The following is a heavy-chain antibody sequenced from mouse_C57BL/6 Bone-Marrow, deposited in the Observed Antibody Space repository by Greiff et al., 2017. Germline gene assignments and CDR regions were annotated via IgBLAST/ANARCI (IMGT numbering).Heavy chain of an antibody. CDR2: ISYDGSN. J-gene: IGHJ3*01. Sequence: VQLQQSGPGLVKPSQSLSLTCSVTGYSITSGYYWNWIRQFPGNKLEWMGYISYDGSNNYNPSLKNRISITRDTSKNQFFLKLNSVTNEDTATYYCAREGVTTVEPWGQGTLVTVSA. V-gene: IGHV3-6*01. CDR3: AREGVTTVEP. CDR1: GYSITSGYY. D-gene: IGHD1-1*01.